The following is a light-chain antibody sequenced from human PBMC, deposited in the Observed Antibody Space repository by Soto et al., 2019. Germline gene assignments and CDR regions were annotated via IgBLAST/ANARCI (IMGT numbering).Light chain of an antibody. CDR2: GAS. V-gene: IGKV3-20*01. CDR1: QSVSSSH. Sequence: EIVLTQSPGTLSLSPGAIATLSCRSSQSVSSSHLAWYQPKPGQAPRLLIYGASSRATGIPDRFSGSGSGTDFTLTIRRLQPEDLAVYYCQQYGSSPPAACGPGTKVAIK. J-gene: IGKJ3*01. CDR3: QQYGSSPPAA.